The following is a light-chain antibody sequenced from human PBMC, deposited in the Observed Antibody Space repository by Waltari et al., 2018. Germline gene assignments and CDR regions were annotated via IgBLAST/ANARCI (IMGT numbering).Light chain of an antibody. CDR3: QKYSSSPLT. V-gene: IGKV3-20*01. Sequence: LSTPSPPPLSLSPGERATPSCRDSQSVSSYLALYQQKPGQAPRLLIYGAASRATGIPDRFSGSGSGTEFTLTISSLEPEDVAVYYCQKYSSSPLTFGGGTKVEIK. J-gene: IGKJ4*01. CDR2: GAA. CDR1: QSVSSY.